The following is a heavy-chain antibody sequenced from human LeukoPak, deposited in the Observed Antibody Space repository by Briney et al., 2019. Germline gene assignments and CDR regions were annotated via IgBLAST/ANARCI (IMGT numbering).Heavy chain of an antibody. V-gene: IGHV4-31*03. Sequence: SQTLSLTCTVSGGSISSGGYYWSWIRQHPGKGLEWIGYIYYSGSTYYNPSLKSRVTISVDTSKNQFSLKLSSVTAADTAVYYCARSRGPPGAFDIWGQGTMVTVSS. CDR2: IYYSGST. J-gene: IGHJ3*02. CDR1: GGSISSGGYY. CDR3: ARSRGPPGAFDI. D-gene: IGHD2-2*01.